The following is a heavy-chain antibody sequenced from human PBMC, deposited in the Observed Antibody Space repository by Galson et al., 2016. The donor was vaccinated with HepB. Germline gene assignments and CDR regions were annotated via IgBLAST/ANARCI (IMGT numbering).Heavy chain of an antibody. J-gene: IGHJ4*02. D-gene: IGHD1-1*01. V-gene: IGHV3-23*01. CDR1: RFVFSNFG. CDR3: AKERLVRRIFDH. CDR2: ISTRRTT. Sequence: SLRLSCAASRFVFSNFGLSWVRQAPGKGLEWVASISTRRTTYYSDSVQGRFTISRDNSNNTLYLQMNGLRAEDTAVYYCAKERLVRRIFDHWGQGTLLTVS.